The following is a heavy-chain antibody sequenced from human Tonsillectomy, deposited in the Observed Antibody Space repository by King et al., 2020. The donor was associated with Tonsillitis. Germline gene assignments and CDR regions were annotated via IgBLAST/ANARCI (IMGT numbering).Heavy chain of an antibody. CDR3: ARLVGEMATIPLPPDY. J-gene: IGHJ4*02. D-gene: IGHD5-24*01. Sequence: QVQLVESGAEVKKPGASVKVSCTASGYTFTNYAISWGRQAPGQWLEWMGGITNYNGNTNYAQNLQGRVTITTDTSTSTAYMELRSLRSDDTAVYYCARLVGEMATIPLPPDYWGQGTLVTVSS. CDR1: GYTFTNYA. CDR2: ITNYNGNT. V-gene: IGHV1-18*01.